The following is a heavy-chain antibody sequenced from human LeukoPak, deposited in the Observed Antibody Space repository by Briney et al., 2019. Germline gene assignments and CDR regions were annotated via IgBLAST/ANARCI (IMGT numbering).Heavy chain of an antibody. Sequence: HPGGSLRLSCVVSGITLSNYGMSWVRQAPGKGLEWVSGISERGGSTNYADSVKGRFIISRDTPKNTVYLQMNSLRVEDTAVYFCAKRGIVIRAVIIIGFHKEAYYFDYWGQGILVTVSS. CDR2: ISERGGST. V-gene: IGHV3-23*01. CDR3: AKRGIVIRAVIIIGFHKEAYYFDY. J-gene: IGHJ4*02. CDR1: GITLSNYG. D-gene: IGHD3-10*01.